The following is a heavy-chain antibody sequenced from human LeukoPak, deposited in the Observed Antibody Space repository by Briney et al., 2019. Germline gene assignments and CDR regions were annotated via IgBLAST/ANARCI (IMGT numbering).Heavy chain of an antibody. V-gene: IGHV1-69*05. D-gene: IGHD1-26*01. CDR2: IIPIFGTA. CDR3: ASYRQWELDP. J-gene: IGHJ5*02. CDR1: GGTFSSYA. Sequence: SVKVSCKASGGTFSSYAISWVRQAPGQGLEWMGGIIPIFGTAHYAQKFQGRVTITTDESTSTAYMELSSPRSEDTAVYYCASYRQWELDPWGQGTLVTVSS.